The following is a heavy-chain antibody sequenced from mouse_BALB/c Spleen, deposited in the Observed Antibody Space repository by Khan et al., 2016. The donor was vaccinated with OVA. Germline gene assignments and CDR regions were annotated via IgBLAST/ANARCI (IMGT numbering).Heavy chain of an antibody. CDR1: GYTFTTYW. J-gene: IGHJ2*01. V-gene: IGHV1-7*01. Sequence: QVQLKQSGAELAKPGASVKMSCKASGYTFTTYWMHWVKQRLGQGLEWIGYINPTSGYTDYNDKFKDRATLSADKSSSTSYMQLNSLTSEDSAVYYGTRDKIDYWGQGTTLTVSS. CDR3: TRDKIDY. CDR2: INPTSGYT.